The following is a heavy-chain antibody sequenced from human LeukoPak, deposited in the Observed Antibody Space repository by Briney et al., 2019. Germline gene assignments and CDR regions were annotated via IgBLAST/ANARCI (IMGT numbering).Heavy chain of an antibody. D-gene: IGHD2-2*01. CDR1: GFTVSSSY. CDR2: TYADGYT. Sequence: GGSLRLSCAASGFTVSSSYMTWVRQAPGKGLEWVSITYADGYTFYADSVKGRFTISRDSSKTTLCLQMNSLRAEDTAMYYCARGLRHCDRTSCFQPFDCWGQGTLVTVSS. CDR3: ARGLRHCDRTSCFQPFDC. V-gene: IGHV3-53*01. J-gene: IGHJ4*02.